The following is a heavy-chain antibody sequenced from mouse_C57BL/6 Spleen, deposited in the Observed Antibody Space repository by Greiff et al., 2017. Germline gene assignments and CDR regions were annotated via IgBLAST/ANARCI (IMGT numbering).Heavy chain of an antibody. CDR1: GFSFTSYG. Sequence: QVQLKESGPGLVQPSQSLSITCTVSGFSFTSYGVHWVRQSPGKGLEWLGGIWSGGSTDYNAAFISRLCISKDNSKSQVFFKMNSLQADDTAIYYCARHPPPTTVVATDAIDYWGQGTSVTVSS. CDR2: IWSGGST. V-gene: IGHV2-2*01. D-gene: IGHD1-1*01. J-gene: IGHJ4*01. CDR3: ARHPPPTTVVATDAIDY.